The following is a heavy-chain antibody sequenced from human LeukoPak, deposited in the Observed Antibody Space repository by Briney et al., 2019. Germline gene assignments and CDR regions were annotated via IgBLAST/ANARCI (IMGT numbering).Heavy chain of an antibody. CDR1: GGSISSGGYY. CDR3: ARLYYYDTSGYSGAFDI. CDR2: IYYSGST. V-gene: IGHV4-31*03. Sequence: SQTLSLTCTVSGGSISSGGYYWSWIRQLPGKGLEWIGYIYYSGSTYYNPSLKGRVTISVDTSKNQFSLKLSSVTAADTAVYYCARLYYYDTSGYSGAFDIWGQGTMVTVSS. J-gene: IGHJ3*02. D-gene: IGHD3-22*01.